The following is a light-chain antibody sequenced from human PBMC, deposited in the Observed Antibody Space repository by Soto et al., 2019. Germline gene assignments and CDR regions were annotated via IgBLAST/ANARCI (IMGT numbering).Light chain of an antibody. CDR3: QQRSNWPIT. Sequence: EIVLTQSPGTLSLSPGESATLSCRATRSVSSYLAWYQQKPGQAPRLLIYDASSRPTDIPARFSGSGSGTDFTLTISSLEPEEFALYYCQQRSNWPITFGQGTRLEIK. CDR1: RSVSSY. J-gene: IGKJ5*01. V-gene: IGKV3-11*01. CDR2: DAS.